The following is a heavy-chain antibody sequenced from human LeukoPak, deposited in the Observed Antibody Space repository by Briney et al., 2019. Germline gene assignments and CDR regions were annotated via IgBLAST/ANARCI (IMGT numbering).Heavy chain of an antibody. CDR2: ISSSGSHM. V-gene: IGHV3-21*01. CDR1: GFTFSSYS. CDR3: ARLTFGGVIGFDY. Sequence: PGGSLRLSCAASGFTFSSYSMNWVRQAPGKGLEWVSSISSSGSHMYYADSVKGRFPISRDNAKNSLYLQMNSLRAEDTAVYYCARLTFGGVIGFDYWGQGTLVTVSS. D-gene: IGHD3-16*02. J-gene: IGHJ4*02.